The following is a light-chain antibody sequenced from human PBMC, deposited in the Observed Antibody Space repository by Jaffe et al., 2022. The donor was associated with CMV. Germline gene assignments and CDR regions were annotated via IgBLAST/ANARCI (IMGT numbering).Light chain of an antibody. V-gene: IGLV1-40*01. J-gene: IGLJ3*02. CDR2: RDT. CDR1: SSNIGAGYD. CDR3: QSYDGSPWKWV. Sequence: QSVLTQLPSVSGAPGQRVTISCTGSSSNIGAGYDVHWYQQLPGTAPKLLIYRDTNRPSGVPDRFSGSKSGASASLAITGLQAEDEADYYCQSYDGSPWKWVFGGGTKLTVL.